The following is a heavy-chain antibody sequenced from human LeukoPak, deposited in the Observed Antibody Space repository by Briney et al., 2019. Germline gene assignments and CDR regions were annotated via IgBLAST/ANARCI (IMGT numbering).Heavy chain of an antibody. Sequence: GGSLRLSCAASGFTFSTYGMSWVRQAPGKGLEWVSLIFSDGSTYYADSVKGRFTISRDNSKNTLNLQMDSLRAEDTAVYYCARVVVGVTNWFDPWGQGTLVTVSS. D-gene: IGHD2-21*01. J-gene: IGHJ5*02. CDR1: GFTFSTYG. CDR2: IFSDGST. CDR3: ARVVVGVTNWFDP. V-gene: IGHV3-53*01.